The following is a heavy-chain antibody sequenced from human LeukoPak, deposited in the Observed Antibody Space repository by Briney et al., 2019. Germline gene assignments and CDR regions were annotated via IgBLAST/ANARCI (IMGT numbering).Heavy chain of an antibody. CDR2: IKSKTDGGTT. Sequence: GGSLRLSCAASGFTFSNAWMSWVRQAPGKGLEWVGRIKSKTDGGTTDYAAPVKGRFTISRDDSKNTLYLQMNSLKTEDTAVYYCTAEPLGYCSGGSCEFDYWGQGTLSPSPQ. D-gene: IGHD2-15*01. J-gene: IGHJ4*02. CDR3: TAEPLGYCSGGSCEFDY. V-gene: IGHV3-15*01. CDR1: GFTFSNAW.